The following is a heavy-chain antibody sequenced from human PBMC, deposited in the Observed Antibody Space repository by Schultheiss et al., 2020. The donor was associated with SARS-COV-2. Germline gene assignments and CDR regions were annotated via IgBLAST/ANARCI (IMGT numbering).Heavy chain of an antibody. CDR1: GGSISSYY. D-gene: IGHD3-3*01. CDR2: IYTSGST. J-gene: IGHJ4*02. Sequence: SKTLSLTCTVSGGSISSYYWSWIRQPAGKGLEWIGRIYTSGSTNYNPSLKSRVTMSVDTSKNQFSLKLSSVTAADTAVYYCARVGYDFWSGPIHYFDYWGQGTLVTVSS. V-gene: IGHV4-4*07. CDR3: ARVGYDFWSGPIHYFDY.